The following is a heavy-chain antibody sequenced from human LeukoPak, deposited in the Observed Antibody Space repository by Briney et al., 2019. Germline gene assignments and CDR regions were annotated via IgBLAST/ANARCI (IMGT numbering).Heavy chain of an antibody. CDR3: AKDRRIAAAVMFDY. D-gene: IGHD6-13*01. CDR2: ISYDGSNT. V-gene: IGHV3-30-3*01. Sequence: PGKSLRLSCAASGFTFSNYAMHWVRQAPGKGLEWVAVISYDGSNTYYADSMKGRFTISRDNSKNTLYLQMNSLRAEDTAVYYCAKDRRIAAAVMFDYWGQGTLVTVSS. CDR1: GFTFSNYA. J-gene: IGHJ4*02.